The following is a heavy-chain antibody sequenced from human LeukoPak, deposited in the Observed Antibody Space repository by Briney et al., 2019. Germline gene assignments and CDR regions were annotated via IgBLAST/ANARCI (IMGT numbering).Heavy chain of an antibody. CDR1: GGSIRSHY. CDR2: IYHRGST. Sequence: SDTLSLICSLSGGSIRSHYWSWIGQPPGKGLEWIGYIYHRGSTYSNPSLKSRDTISIDMSKNLLSLNLSSVTAADTGVYYCATSFGHPFQYWGQGTLVTVSS. V-gene: IGHV4-59*07. J-gene: IGHJ1*01. CDR3: ATSFGHPFQY. D-gene: IGHD3-10*01.